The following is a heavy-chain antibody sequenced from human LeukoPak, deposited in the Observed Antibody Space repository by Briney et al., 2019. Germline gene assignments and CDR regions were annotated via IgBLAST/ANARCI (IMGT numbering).Heavy chain of an antibody. CDR2: INTNTKNP. CDR3: VVGETPVAVEKVPYYYGMDA. Sequence: ASVKVSCKASGYTFTTYAMNWVRQAPGQGLEWMGWINTNTKNPTYAQGFTGRFVFSLDTSVSTAYLQISSLKAEDTAVYYCVVGETPVAVEKVPYYYGMDAWGQGTTVTVSS. J-gene: IGHJ6*02. D-gene: IGHD1-26*01. V-gene: IGHV7-4-1*02. CDR1: GYTFTTYA.